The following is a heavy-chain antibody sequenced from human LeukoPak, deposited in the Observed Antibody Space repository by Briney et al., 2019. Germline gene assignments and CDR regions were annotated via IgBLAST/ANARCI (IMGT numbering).Heavy chain of an antibody. CDR2: ISVSGVST. J-gene: IGHJ4*02. CDR1: GITFSSYA. V-gene: IGHV3-23*01. Sequence: GGSLRLSCAVSGITFSSYAMSWVRQAPGKGLEWVSGISVSGVSTDYADSVKGRFTISRDNSKNTLYLQINSLRAEDTAVYYCAKSARVIAVEIDYWGQGTLVTVSS. CDR3: AKSARVIAVEIDY. D-gene: IGHD6-19*01.